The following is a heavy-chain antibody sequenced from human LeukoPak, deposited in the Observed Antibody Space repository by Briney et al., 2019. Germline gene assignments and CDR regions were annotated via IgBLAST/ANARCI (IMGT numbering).Heavy chain of an antibody. CDR3: AKKEAFCSGGSCYSNGMDV. D-gene: IGHD2-15*01. CDR1: GFTFSSYW. Sequence: GGSLRLSCTASGFTFSSYWMHWVRQAPGKGLVWVSRISSDGSSTTYADSVKGRFTISRDNAKNTLYLQMNSLRAEDTAVYYCAKKEAFCSGGSCYSNGMDVWGQGTTVTVSS. CDR2: ISSDGSST. V-gene: IGHV3-74*01. J-gene: IGHJ6*02.